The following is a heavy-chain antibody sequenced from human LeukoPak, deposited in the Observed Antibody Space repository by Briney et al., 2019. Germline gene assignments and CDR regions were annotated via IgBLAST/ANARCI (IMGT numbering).Heavy chain of an antibody. CDR2: INPNSGGT. CDR3: ARDCLCGYSSSPTNYYMDV. CDR1: GYTFTGYY. D-gene: IGHD6-13*01. V-gene: IGHV1-2*02. Sequence: ASVKVSCKASGYTFTGYYMHWVRQAPGQGLEWMGWINPNSGGTNYAQKFQGRVTMTSDTSISTAYMELSRLRSDDTAVYCCARDCLCGYSSSPTNYYMDVWGKGTTVTVSS. J-gene: IGHJ6*03.